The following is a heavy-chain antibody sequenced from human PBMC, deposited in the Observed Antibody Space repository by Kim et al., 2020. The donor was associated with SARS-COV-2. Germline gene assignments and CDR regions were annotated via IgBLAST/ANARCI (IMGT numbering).Heavy chain of an antibody. D-gene: IGHD2-15*01. Sequence: VKGRFTISRDNSKNTLYLQMNSLRAEDTAVYYCARGPVAATILPNWFDPWGQGTLVTVSS. J-gene: IGHJ5*02. CDR3: ARGPVAATILPNWFDP. V-gene: IGHV3-30*01.